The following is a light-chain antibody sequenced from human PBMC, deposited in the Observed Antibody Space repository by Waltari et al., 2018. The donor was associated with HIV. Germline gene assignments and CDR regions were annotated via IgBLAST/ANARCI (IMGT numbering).Light chain of an antibody. Sequence: EIVLTQSPDTLSLSPGERAIVSCTTSQSISNNFLAWFQQKPGQPPRLLIYCSFVRATGIPDRFSGSGAGTGFTLTISRLEPEDSAVYYCQQYGTAPRTFGQGTKVEIK. CDR1: QSISNNF. CDR2: CSF. CDR3: QQYGTAPRT. V-gene: IGKV3-20*01. J-gene: IGKJ1*01.